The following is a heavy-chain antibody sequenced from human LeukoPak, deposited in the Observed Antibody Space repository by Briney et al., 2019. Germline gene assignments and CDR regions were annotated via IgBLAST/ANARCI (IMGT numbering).Heavy chain of an antibody. V-gene: IGHV3-21*01. CDR2: ISSSSSYI. CDR1: GFTFSSYS. D-gene: IGHD3-9*01. J-gene: IGHJ4*02. Sequence: SGGSLRLSCAASGFTFSSYSMNWVRQAPGKGLEWVSSISSSSSYIYYADSVKGRFTISRDNAKNSLYLQMNSLRAEDTAVYYCASTYDILTGSDYWGQGTLVTVSS. CDR3: ASTYDILTGSDY.